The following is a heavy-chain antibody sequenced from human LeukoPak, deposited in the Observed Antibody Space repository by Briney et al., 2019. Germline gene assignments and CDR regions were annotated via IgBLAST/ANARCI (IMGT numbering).Heavy chain of an antibody. CDR3: ARSYSSGWPYYYYYGMDV. J-gene: IGHJ6*02. Sequence: QSGGSLRLSCAASGFTFSSYAMHWVRQAPGKGLEWVAVIWYDGSNKYYADSVKGRFTISRDNSKNTLYLQMNSLRAEDTAVYYCARSYSSGWPYYYYYGMDVWGQGTTVTVSS. D-gene: IGHD6-19*01. CDR2: IWYDGSNK. CDR1: GFTFSSYA. V-gene: IGHV3-33*08.